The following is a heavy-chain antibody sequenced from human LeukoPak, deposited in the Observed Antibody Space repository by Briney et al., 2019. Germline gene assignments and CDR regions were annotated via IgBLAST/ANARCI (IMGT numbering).Heavy chain of an antibody. D-gene: IGHD3-3*01. V-gene: IGHV3-66*01. CDR1: GFTVSSNY. J-gene: IGHJ4*02. Sequence: GGSLRLSCAASGFTVSSNYMSWVRQAPGKGLEWVSVIYSGGSTYYADSVKGRFTISRDNSKNTLYLQMNSLRAEDTAVYYCARGGRYDFWSGRKAHFDYWGQGTLVTVSS. CDR2: IYSGGST. CDR3: ARGGRYDFWSGRKAHFDY.